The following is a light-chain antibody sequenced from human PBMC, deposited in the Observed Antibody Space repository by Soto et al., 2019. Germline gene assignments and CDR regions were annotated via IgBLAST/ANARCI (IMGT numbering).Light chain of an antibody. CDR2: AAS. CDR1: QSITNY. Sequence: DIQMTQSPSSLSVSVGDRVTITCRASQSITNYLNWYQQKPGKAPKLLVYAASSLQSGVPSRFSANGSGTDFTLTISSLQPEDFASYYCQQRDSYPYTFGQGTKLEIK. J-gene: IGKJ2*01. CDR3: QQRDSYPYT. V-gene: IGKV1-39*01.